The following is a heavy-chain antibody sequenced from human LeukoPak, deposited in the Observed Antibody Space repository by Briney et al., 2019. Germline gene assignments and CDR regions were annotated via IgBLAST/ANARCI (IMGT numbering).Heavy chain of an antibody. D-gene: IGHD4-17*01. Sequence: GGSLRLSCAASGFTVSSNYMSWVRQAPGKGLEWVSVIYSSGSTYYADSVKGRFTISTDNSKNTLYLQMNSLRAEDTAVYYCARAGPETTVTTLYFDYWGQGTLVTVSS. CDR3: ARAGPETTVTTLYFDY. CDR2: IYSSGST. CDR1: GFTVSSNY. V-gene: IGHV3-53*01. J-gene: IGHJ4*02.